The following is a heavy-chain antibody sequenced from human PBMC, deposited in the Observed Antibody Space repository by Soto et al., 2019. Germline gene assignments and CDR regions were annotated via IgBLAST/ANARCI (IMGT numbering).Heavy chain of an antibody. V-gene: IGHV1-46*01. D-gene: IGHD6-19*01. J-gene: IGHJ6*02. CDR3: ASAQAIAVAGYYYYGMDV. CDR1: GYTFTSYY. Sequence: ASVKVSCKASGYTFTSYYMHWVRQAPGQGLEWMGIINPSGGSTSYAQKFQGRVTMTRDTSTSTVYMELSSLRSEDTAVYYCASAQAIAVAGYYYYGMDVWGQGTTVTVSS. CDR2: INPSGGST.